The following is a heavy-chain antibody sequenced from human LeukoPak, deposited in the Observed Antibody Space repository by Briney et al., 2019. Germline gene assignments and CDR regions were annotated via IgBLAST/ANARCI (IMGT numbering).Heavy chain of an antibody. CDR1: GGSISSGSYY. CDR3: ARRRMAVAGTIRHWYFDL. Sequence: SETLSLTCTVSGGSISSGSYYWSWIRQPAGKGLEWIGRVYNSGSTNYNPSLKSRVTISVDTSKNQFSLKLSSVTAADTAVYYCARRRMAVAGTIRHWYFDLWGRGTLVTVSS. V-gene: IGHV4-61*02. J-gene: IGHJ2*01. CDR2: VYNSGST. D-gene: IGHD6-19*01.